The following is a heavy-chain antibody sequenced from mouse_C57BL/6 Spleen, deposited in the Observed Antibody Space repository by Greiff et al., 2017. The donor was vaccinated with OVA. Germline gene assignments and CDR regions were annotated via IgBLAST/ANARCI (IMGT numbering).Heavy chain of an antibody. D-gene: IGHD2-14*01. CDR2: IYPGDGDT. CDR1: GYAFSSYW. CDR3: ARSGDYRYYFDY. J-gene: IGHJ2*01. Sequence: VQLKQSGAELVKPGASVKISCKASGYAFSSYWMNWVKQRPGKGLEWIGQIYPGDGDTNYNGKFKGKATLTADKSSSTAYMQLSSLTSEDSAVYFCARSGDYRYYFDYWGQGTTLTVSS. V-gene: IGHV1-80*01.